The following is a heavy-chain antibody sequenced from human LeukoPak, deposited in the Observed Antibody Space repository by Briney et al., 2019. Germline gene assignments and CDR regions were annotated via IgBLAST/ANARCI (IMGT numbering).Heavy chain of an antibody. Sequence: SETLSLTCAVSGGSIRSSNYYWGWVRQPPGKGPEWIGTIYYSGTTYYSPSLESRITISVDTPNNQFSLRLTSVTAADTAVYYCVRRGPLGVVLMVSTIMYFQNWGQGALVTVSS. D-gene: IGHD2-8*01. J-gene: IGHJ1*01. CDR1: GGSIRSSNYY. CDR2: IYYSGTT. V-gene: IGHV4-39*01. CDR3: VRRGPLGVVLMVSTIMYFQN.